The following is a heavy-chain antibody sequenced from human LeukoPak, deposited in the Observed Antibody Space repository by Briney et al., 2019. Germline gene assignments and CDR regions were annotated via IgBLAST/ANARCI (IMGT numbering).Heavy chain of an antibody. Sequence: SGGSLRLSCAASGFTFSRFWMSWVRQAPGKGLEWVANIKQDGGEKYYVDSVKGRFTIPRDNAKNSLYLQMNSLRAEDTVVFYCARDGTYTDYDPDFDIWGQGTLVTVSS. CDR1: GFTFSRFW. J-gene: IGHJ4*02. V-gene: IGHV3-7*04. CDR2: IKQDGGEK. CDR3: ARDGTYTDYDPDFDI. D-gene: IGHD5-12*01.